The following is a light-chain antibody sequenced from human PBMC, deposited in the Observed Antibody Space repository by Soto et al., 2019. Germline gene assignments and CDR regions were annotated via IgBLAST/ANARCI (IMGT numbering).Light chain of an antibody. V-gene: IGKV3-15*01. CDR2: GAS. J-gene: IGKJ1*01. CDR3: QQYNNWPRT. Sequence: EIVMTQSTATLSVSPGERATLSCRASQSVSRNLAWYQQKPGQAPRLLIYGASTRATGIPARFSGSGSGTEFTLTISSLQSEDFAVYYCQQYNNWPRTFGQVTKVEIK. CDR1: QSVSRN.